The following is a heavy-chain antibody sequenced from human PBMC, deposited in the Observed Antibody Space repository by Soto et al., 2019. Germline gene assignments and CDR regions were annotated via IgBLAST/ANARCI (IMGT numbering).Heavy chain of an antibody. CDR3: AKDRRYYDTSGYGDAGDY. J-gene: IGHJ4*02. V-gene: IGHV3-30*18. Sequence: QVQLVESGGGVVQPGRSLRLSCAASGFTFSNHGMHWVRQAPGKGLEWVAVISYDGSNKYYADSVKGRFTISRDNSKNTVYLEMNSLRAEDTPVYYCAKDRRYYDTSGYGDAGDYWGQGTLVTVS. D-gene: IGHD3-22*01. CDR2: ISYDGSNK. CDR1: GFTFSNHG.